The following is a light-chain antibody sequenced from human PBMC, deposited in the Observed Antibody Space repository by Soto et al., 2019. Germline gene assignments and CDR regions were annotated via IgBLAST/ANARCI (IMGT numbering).Light chain of an antibody. CDR2: KAS. CDR3: QQYETYAT. Sequence: IQLTQSPATLPASVGDSVTITCRASQSVGRWLAWYQQKPGKAPQVLIYKASDLKSGVPSSFSGSGSGTEFTRTISGLQPDDSATYYCQQYETYATFGQGTKVEIK. J-gene: IGKJ1*01. V-gene: IGKV1-5*03. CDR1: QSVGRW.